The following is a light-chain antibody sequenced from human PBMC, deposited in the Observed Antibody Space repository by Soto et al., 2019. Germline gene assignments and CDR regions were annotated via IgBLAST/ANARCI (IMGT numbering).Light chain of an antibody. CDR3: QRSFSTPLT. V-gene: IGKV1-39*01. CDR1: QSISSY. Sequence: DLQMTQSPSSLSASVGDRVTITCRASQSISSYLNWYQQKPGKAPKHLFYAASSLQSGVPSRFSGSGSGTDFTLTISSLQPEDFATYYCQRSFSTPLTFGGGTKVEIK. J-gene: IGKJ4*01. CDR2: AAS.